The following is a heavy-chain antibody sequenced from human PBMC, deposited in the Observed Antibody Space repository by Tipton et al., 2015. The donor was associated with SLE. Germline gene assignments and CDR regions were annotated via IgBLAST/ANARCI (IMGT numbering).Heavy chain of an antibody. CDR2: IRYDGSNK. CDR1: GFTFSSYG. J-gene: IGHJ4*02. V-gene: IGHV3-30*02. Sequence: SLRLSCAASGFTFSSYGMHWVRQAPGKGLEWVAFIRYDGSNKYYADSVKGRFTISRDISKNTLYLQMNSLRAEDTAVYYCAKDRDQLLLSLDYWGQGTLVTVSS. D-gene: IGHD2-2*01. CDR3: AKDRDQLLLSLDY.